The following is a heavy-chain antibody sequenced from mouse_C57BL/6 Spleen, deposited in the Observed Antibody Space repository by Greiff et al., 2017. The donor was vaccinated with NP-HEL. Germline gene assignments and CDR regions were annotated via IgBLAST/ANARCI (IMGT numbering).Heavy chain of an antibody. Sequence: DVQLQESGPVLVKPGASVKMSCKASGYTFTDYYMNWVKQSHGKSLEWIGVINPYNGGTSYNQKFKGKATLTVDKSSSTAYMELNSLTSEDSAVYYCARGGTTVKGDYWGQGTTLTVSS. CDR1: GYTFTDYY. J-gene: IGHJ2*01. V-gene: IGHV1-19*01. CDR2: INPYNGGT. CDR3: ARGGTTVKGDY. D-gene: IGHD1-1*01.